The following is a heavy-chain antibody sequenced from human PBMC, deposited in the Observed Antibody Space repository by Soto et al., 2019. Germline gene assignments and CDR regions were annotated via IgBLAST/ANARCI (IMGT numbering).Heavy chain of an antibody. V-gene: IGHV3-33*01. CDR3: ARDSGDGFRIQH. J-gene: IGHJ1*01. CDR2: IWYDGSNK. CDR1: GFTFSSYG. Sequence: RGSLRLSCAASGFTFSSYGMHWVRQAPGKGLEWVAVIWYDGSNKYYADSVKGRLTISRDNSKNTLYLQMNSLRAEDTAVYYCARDSGDGFRIQHWGQGTLVTVSS. D-gene: IGHD1-26*01.